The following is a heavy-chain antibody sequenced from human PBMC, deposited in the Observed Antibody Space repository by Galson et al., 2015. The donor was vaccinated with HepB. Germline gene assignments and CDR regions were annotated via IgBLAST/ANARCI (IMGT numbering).Heavy chain of an antibody. D-gene: IGHD3-16*02. J-gene: IGHJ4*02. CDR1: GGSISSGGYY. CDR3: AASGFTFGGVIVSDYFDY. Sequence: TLSLTCTVSGGSISSGGYYWSWIRQHPGKGLEWLGYIYYSGSTYYNPSLKSRVTISVDTSKNQFSLKLSSVTAADPAVYYCAASGFTFGGVIVSDYFDYWGQGTLVTVSS. V-gene: IGHV4-31*03. CDR2: IYYSGST.